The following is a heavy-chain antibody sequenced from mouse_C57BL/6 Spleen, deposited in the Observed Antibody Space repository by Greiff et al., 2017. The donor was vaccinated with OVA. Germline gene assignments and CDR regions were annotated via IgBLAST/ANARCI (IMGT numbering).Heavy chain of an antibody. CDR2: ISSGSSTI. D-gene: IGHD1-1*01. V-gene: IGHV5-17*01. CDR3: ARRISYYYGSSYGYFDV. J-gene: IGHJ1*03. CDR1: GFTFSDYG. Sequence: EVMLVESGGGLVKPGGSLKLSCAASGFTFSDYGMHWVRQAPEKGLEWVAYISSGSSTIYYADTVKGRFTISRDNAKNTLFLQMTSLRSEDTAMYYCARRISYYYGSSYGYFDVWGTGTTVTVSS.